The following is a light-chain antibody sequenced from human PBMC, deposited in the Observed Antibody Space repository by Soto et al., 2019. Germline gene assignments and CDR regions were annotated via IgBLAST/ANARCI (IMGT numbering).Light chain of an antibody. CDR3: SSYTSSRACV. Sequence: QSLLTQPASVSGSPGQSITISCTGTSSDVGGYNYVSWYQQHPGKAPKLMIYEVSNRPSGVSNRFSGSKSGNTASLTISGLQAEDEADYYCSSYTSSRACVFGNRTKVTVL. J-gene: IGLJ1*01. CDR2: EVS. CDR1: SSDVGGYNY. V-gene: IGLV2-14*01.